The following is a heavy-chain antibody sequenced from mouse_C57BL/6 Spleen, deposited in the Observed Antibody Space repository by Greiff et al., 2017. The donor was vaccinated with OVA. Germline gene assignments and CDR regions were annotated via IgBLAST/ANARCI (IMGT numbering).Heavy chain of an antibody. Sequence: QVQLQQSGPELVKPGASVKISCKASGYAFSSSWMNWVKQRPGKGLEWIGRIYPGDGDTNYNGKFKGKATLTADKSSSTAYMQLSSLTSEDSAVYFCARDYYGSSLYYAMDDWGQGTSVTVSS. J-gene: IGHJ4*01. CDR3: ARDYYGSSLYYAMDD. CDR2: IYPGDGDT. D-gene: IGHD1-1*01. V-gene: IGHV1-82*01. CDR1: GYAFSSSW.